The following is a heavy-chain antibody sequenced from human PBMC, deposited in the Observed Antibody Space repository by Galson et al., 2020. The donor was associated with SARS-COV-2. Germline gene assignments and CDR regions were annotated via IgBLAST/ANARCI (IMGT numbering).Heavy chain of an antibody. CDR3: ARTNPQQWPDY. J-gene: IGHJ4*02. Sequence: SETLSLTCAVYGGSFSGYYWSWIRQPPGKGLEWIGEINHSGSTNYNPSLKSRVTISVDTSKNQFSLKLSSVTAADTAVYYCARTNPQQWPDYWGQGTLVTVSS. D-gene: IGHD6-19*01. CDR2: INHSGST. CDR1: GGSFSGYY. V-gene: IGHV4-34*01.